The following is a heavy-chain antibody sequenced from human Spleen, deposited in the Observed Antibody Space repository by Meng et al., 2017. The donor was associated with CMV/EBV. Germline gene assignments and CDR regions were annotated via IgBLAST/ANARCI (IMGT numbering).Heavy chain of an antibody. D-gene: IGHD6-13*01. Sequence: SGYTFTGYYMHGVRQAPGQGLEWMGWINPDGGGTNYAQKFQGRVTLTRDTSINTAYLELTSLTSDDTALYYCARSHSPHSGSSFFDYWGQGPLVTVSS. CDR2: INPDGGGT. CDR3: ARSHSPHSGSSFFDY. V-gene: IGHV1-2*02. CDR1: GYTFTGYY. J-gene: IGHJ4*02.